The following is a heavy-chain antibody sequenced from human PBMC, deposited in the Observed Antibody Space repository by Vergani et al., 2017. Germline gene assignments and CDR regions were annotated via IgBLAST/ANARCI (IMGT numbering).Heavy chain of an antibody. CDR2: IWSKPYGGTT. Sequence: EVLLVVSGGGLVQPGRSLRLSCSGSGFTLGDYAMTWVRQAPGKGLEWVAFIWSKPYGGTTEYAASVKGRFTISRDDSKSIAYLQMSSLKAEDTAVYYCTRDRRDDSYAYFDYWGQGTLVTVSP. CDR1: GFTLGDYA. J-gene: IGHJ4*02. D-gene: IGHD3-16*01. V-gene: IGHV3-49*04. CDR3: TRDRRDDSYAYFDY.